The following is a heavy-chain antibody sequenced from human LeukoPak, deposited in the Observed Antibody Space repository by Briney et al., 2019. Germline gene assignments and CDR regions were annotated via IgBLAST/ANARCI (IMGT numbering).Heavy chain of an antibody. Sequence: PGGSLRLSCAASGFTFSSYSMNWVHQAPGKGLEWVSSISSSSSYIYYADSVKGRFTISRDNAKNSLYLQMNSLRAEDTAVYYCARVSGSYLYYFDYWGQGTLVTVSS. CDR1: GFTFSSYS. CDR2: ISSSSSYI. CDR3: ARVSGSYLYYFDY. V-gene: IGHV3-21*01. D-gene: IGHD1-26*01. J-gene: IGHJ4*02.